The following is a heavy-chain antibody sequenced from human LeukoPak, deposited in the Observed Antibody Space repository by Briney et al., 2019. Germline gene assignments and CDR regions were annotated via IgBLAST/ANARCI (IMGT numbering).Heavy chain of an antibody. V-gene: IGHV1-18*04. Sequence: ASVKVTCKASGYTFSGYHMHWVRQAPGQGLEWMGWISAYNGNTNYAQKLQGRVTMTTDTSTSTAYMELRSLRSDDTAVYYCARAGRRDSSSWYAWGQGTLVTVSS. CDR3: ARAGRRDSSSWYA. J-gene: IGHJ4*02. CDR1: GYTFSGYH. CDR2: ISAYNGNT. D-gene: IGHD6-13*01.